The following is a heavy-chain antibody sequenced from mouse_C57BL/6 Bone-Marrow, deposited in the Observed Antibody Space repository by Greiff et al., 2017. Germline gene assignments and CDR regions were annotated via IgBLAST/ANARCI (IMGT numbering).Heavy chain of an antibody. CDR2: INSDGGST. Sequence: EVMLVESGGGLVQPGESLKLSCESNEYEFPSHDMSWVRKTPEKRLELVAAINSDGGSTYYPYTMARRFIISRDNTKKTLYLQMSSLRSEDTALYYCARHHDYYGSFPYYFDYWGQGTTLTVSS. J-gene: IGHJ2*01. V-gene: IGHV5-2*01. D-gene: IGHD1-1*01. CDR3: ARHHDYYGSFPYYFDY. CDR1: EYEFPSHD.